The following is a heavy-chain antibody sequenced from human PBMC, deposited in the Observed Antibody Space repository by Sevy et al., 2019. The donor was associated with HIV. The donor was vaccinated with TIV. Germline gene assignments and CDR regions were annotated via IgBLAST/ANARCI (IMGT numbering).Heavy chain of an antibody. CDR1: GFTFSGYT. Sequence: GGSLRLSCAASGFTFSGYTMNWVRQTPGKGMEWVSSVSSDGSTISYAHSVKGRFTISRDNAKNSLYLQMNSLRDEDTAVYYCARDLGDYYGSQIWGQGTLVTVSS. V-gene: IGHV3-48*02. J-gene: IGHJ4*02. D-gene: IGHD3-10*01. CDR3: ARDLGDYYGSQI. CDR2: VSSDGSTI.